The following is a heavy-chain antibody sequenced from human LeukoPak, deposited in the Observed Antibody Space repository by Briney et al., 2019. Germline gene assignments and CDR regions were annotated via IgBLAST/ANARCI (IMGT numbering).Heavy chain of an antibody. V-gene: IGHV1-2*02. D-gene: IGHD3-10*01. CDR3: ARATMVRGVILYYYYYMDV. CDR1: GYTFTGYY. CDR2: INPNSGGT. J-gene: IGHJ6*03. Sequence: ASVKVSCKASGYTFTGYYMHWVRQAPGQGLEWMGWINPNSGGTNYAQKFQGRVTMTRDTSIGTAYMELSRLRSDDTAVYYCARATMVRGVILYYYYYMDVWGKGTTVTVSS.